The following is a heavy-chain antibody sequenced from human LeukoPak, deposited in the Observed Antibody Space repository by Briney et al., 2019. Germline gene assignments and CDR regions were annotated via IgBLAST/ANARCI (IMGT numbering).Heavy chain of an antibody. V-gene: IGHV3-30*18. Sequence: GGSLRLSCAASGFTFSSYGMHWVRQAPGKGLEWVAVISYDGSNKYYADSVKGRFTISRDNSKNTLYLQMNSLRAEDTAVYYCAKAGSAARPFDYWGQGTPVTVSS. CDR1: GFTFSSYG. J-gene: IGHJ4*02. CDR2: ISYDGSNK. D-gene: IGHD6-6*01. CDR3: AKAGSAARPFDY.